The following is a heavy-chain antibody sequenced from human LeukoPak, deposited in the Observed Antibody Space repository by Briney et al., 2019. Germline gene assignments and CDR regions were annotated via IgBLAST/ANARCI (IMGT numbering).Heavy chain of an antibody. CDR3: ARTRGGYSYGYPGYFQH. J-gene: IGHJ1*01. V-gene: IGHV1-2*02. Sequence: ASVKVSCKASGYTFTGYYMHWVRQAPGQGLEWMGWINPNSGGTSYAQKFQGRVTMTRDTSITTAYMELSRLTSDDTAVYYCARTRGGYSYGYPGYFQHWGQGTLSPSPQ. CDR2: INPNSGGT. CDR1: GYTFTGYY. D-gene: IGHD5-18*01.